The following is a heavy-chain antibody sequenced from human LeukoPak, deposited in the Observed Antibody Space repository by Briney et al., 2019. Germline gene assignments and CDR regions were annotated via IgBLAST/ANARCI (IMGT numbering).Heavy chain of an antibody. V-gene: IGHV1-2*02. CDR2: INPNSGGT. CDR1: GYTFTGYY. D-gene: IGHD3-3*01. J-gene: IGHJ4*02. Sequence: ASVKVSCKASGYTFTGYYMHWVRQAPGQGLEWMGWINPNSGGTNYAQKFQGRVTMTRDTSISTAYMELSRLRSDDTAVYYCARDRSSNDFWSGLIDYWGQGTLVIVSS. CDR3: ARDRSSNDFWSGLIDY.